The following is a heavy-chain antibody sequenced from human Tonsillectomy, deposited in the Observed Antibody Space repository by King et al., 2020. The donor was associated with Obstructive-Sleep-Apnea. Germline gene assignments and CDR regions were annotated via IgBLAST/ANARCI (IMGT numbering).Heavy chain of an antibody. CDR1: GFTFSNYP. CDR3: AGDASRGVGTSGYFDS. J-gene: IGHJ4*02. V-gene: IGHV3-30*04. D-gene: IGHD2-21*02. Sequence: VQLVESGGGVVQPGRSLRLSCAASGFTFSNYPMHWVRQAPGKGLEWVAVTSYDASKKYYADSVQGRFTISRDNSKNTLYLQMNSLRPEDTAMYYCAGDASRGVGTSGYFDSWGQGTLVTVS. CDR2: TSYDASKK.